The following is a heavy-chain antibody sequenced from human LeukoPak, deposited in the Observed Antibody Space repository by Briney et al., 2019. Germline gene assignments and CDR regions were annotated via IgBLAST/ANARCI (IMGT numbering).Heavy chain of an antibody. D-gene: IGHD1-26*01. CDR3: ARVRSGNYHWDY. CDR2: ISAYNGNT. CDR1: GYTFTSYA. V-gene: IGHV1-18*01. Sequence: GASVKVSCKASGYTFTSYAFSWVRQAPGQGLEWMGWISAYNGNTNYAQKLQGRVSMTTDTSTRTAYMELRSLRSDDTAVYYCARVRSGNYHWDYWGQGTLVTVSS. J-gene: IGHJ4*02.